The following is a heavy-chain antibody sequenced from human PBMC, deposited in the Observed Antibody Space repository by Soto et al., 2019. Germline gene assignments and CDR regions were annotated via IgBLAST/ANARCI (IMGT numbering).Heavy chain of an antibody. CDR1: AFTFNTYA. V-gene: IGHV3-23*01. CDR3: AKSGGASPYDVDY. J-gene: IGHJ4*02. Sequence: EVQLLESGGGLVQPGGSRILSCAASAFTFNTYAMGWVRQAPGKGLEWVSAISVSGGGTYYADSVKGRFTISRDTSKNTLYLQMNSLRADDTAVYYCAKSGGASPYDVDYWGRGTLVTVSS. CDR2: ISVSGGGT. D-gene: IGHD1-26*01.